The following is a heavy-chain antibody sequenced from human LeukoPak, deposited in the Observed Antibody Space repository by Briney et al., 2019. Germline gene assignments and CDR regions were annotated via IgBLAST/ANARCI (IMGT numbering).Heavy chain of an antibody. CDR1: GYSFTSYW. V-gene: IGHV5-51*01. D-gene: IGHD3-22*01. CDR2: IYTGDSDP. CDR3: ARSEDSSGYPNY. Sequence: GESLQISCQGSGYSFTSYWIGWVRQMPGKGLEWMGIIYTGDSDPRYSPSFQGQVTISADKSISTAYLQWSSLKASDTAMYYCARSEDSSGYPNYWGQGTLVTVSS. J-gene: IGHJ4*02.